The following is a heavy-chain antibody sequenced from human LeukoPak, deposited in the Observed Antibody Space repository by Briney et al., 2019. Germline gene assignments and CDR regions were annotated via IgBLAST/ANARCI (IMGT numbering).Heavy chain of an antibody. J-gene: IGHJ4*02. CDR2: INHSGST. D-gene: IGHD5-12*01. CDR1: GGSFSGYY. Sequence: ASETLSLTCAVYGGSFSGYYWSWIRQPPGKGLEWIGEINHSGSTNYNPSLKSRVTISVDTSKNQFSLKLSSVTAADTAVYYCARSQWLRPLDYWGQGTLVTVSS. CDR3: ARSQWLRPLDY. V-gene: IGHV4-34*01.